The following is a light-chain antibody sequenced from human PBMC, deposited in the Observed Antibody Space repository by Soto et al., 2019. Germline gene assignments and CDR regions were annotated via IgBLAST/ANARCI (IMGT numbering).Light chain of an antibody. CDR3: QQYGSSPT. V-gene: IGKV3-20*01. J-gene: IGKJ5*01. CDR1: QSVSSL. CDR2: GAS. Sequence: EIVLTQSPATLSVSPGERATLSCRASQSVSSLLAWYQQKPGQAPRRLIYGASSRATGIPDRFSGSGSGTDFTLTISRLEPEDFAVYYCQQYGSSPTFGEGTRLEIK.